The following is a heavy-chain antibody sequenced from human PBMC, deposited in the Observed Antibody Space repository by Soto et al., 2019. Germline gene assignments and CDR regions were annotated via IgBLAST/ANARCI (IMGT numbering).Heavy chain of an antibody. CDR1: GFTFDDYA. V-gene: IGHV3-9*01. Sequence: EEQLVESGGALVQPGRSLRLSCAASGFTFDDYAMHWVRQVPGKGLEWVSFITWNGVNTAYADSIRGRFTISRDNAKNSLYLQMNSLSAEDTSFYYCRSGYCSVGSCSFDIWGQGTMVAVAS. J-gene: IGHJ3*02. D-gene: IGHD2-15*01. CDR3: RSGYCSVGSCSFDI. CDR2: ITWNGVNT.